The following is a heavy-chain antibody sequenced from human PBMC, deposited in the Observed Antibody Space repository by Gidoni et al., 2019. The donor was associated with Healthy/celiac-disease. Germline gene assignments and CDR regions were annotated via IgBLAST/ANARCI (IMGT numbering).Heavy chain of an antibody. V-gene: IGHV3-49*05. CDR1: GFTFGDYA. D-gene: IGHD3-22*01. J-gene: IGHJ4*02. CDR2: IRSKAYGGTT. CDR3: TRASYDSSGYYPDY. Sequence: EVQLVESGGGLVKPGRSLRLSCTASGFTFGDYAMSWFRQAPGKGLEWVGFIRSKAYGGTTEYAASVKGRFTISRDDSKSIAYLQMNSLKTEDTAVYYCTRASYDSSGYYPDYWGQGTLVTVSS.